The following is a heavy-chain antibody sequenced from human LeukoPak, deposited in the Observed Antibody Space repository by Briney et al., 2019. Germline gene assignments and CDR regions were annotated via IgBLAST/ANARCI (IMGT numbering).Heavy chain of an antibody. J-gene: IGHJ4*02. Sequence: SETLSLTCAVYGASFSSYYWSWIRQPPGKGLEWIGYIYYSGSTNYNPSLKSRVTISVDTSKNQFSLKLSSVTAADTAVYYCATTSILTMVRGVFDYWGQGTLVTVSS. CDR3: ATTSILTMVRGVFDY. D-gene: IGHD3-10*01. CDR2: IYYSGST. V-gene: IGHV4-59*01. CDR1: GASFSSYY.